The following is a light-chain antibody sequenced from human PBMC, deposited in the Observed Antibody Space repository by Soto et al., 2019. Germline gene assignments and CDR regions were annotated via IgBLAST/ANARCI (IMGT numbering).Light chain of an antibody. CDR1: SSDVPGSNS. J-gene: IGLJ2*01. Sequence: QSVLTQPASVSASREQSITISCTGTSSDVPGSNSVSWYQQHPGKAPILIIFDVFKRPSGVSDRFSASKSGNTASLTISGLQAEDEADYYCSSYITSAIVVFGGGTKLTVL. CDR2: DVF. V-gene: IGLV2-14*01. CDR3: SSYITSAIVV.